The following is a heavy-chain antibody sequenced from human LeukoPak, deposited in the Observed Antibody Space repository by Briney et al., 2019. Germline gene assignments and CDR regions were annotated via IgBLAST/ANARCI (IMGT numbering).Heavy chain of an antibody. D-gene: IGHD3-3*01. V-gene: IGHV4-59*01. CDR1: GGSFSGYY. Sequence: SSETLSLTCAVYGGSFSGYYWSWIRQPPGKGLEWIGYIYYSGSTNYNPSLKSRVTISVDTSKNQFSLKLSSVTAADTAVYYCASTYYDFWSGYSPGYFDYWGQGTLVTVSS. CDR3: ASTYYDFWSGYSPGYFDY. J-gene: IGHJ4*02. CDR2: IYYSGST.